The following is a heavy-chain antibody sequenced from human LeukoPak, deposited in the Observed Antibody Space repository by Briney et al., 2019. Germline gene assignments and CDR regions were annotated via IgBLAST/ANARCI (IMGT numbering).Heavy chain of an antibody. D-gene: IGHD4-17*01. V-gene: IGHV1-18*01. CDR1: GYTFTSYG. CDR2: ISAYNGNT. Sequence: ASVKVSCKASGYTFTSYGISWVRQAPGQGLEWMGWISAYNGNTNYAQKLQGRVTMTTDTSTSTAYMELRSLRSDDTAVYYCAIVTDYGDYVNYFVYWGQGTLVTVSP. J-gene: IGHJ4*02. CDR3: AIVTDYGDYVNYFVY.